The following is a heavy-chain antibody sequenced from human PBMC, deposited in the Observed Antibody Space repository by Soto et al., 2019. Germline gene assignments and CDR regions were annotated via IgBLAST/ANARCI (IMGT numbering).Heavy chain of an antibody. Sequence: QVQLQECGSGLVKPSQTLVLTCTVSGDSISRDGSSWSWLRQPPGKGLEWIGYIYHSGATYYNPSLKSRVTTSVDKSKNQFSLSLASVTAADTAVYYCAREMSYYFDSWGHGTLVTVSS. CDR3: AREMSYYFDS. CDR1: GDSISRDGSS. CDR2: IYHSGAT. V-gene: IGHV4-30-2*01. J-gene: IGHJ4*01.